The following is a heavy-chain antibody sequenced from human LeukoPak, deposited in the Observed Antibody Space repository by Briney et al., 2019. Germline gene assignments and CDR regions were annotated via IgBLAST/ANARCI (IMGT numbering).Heavy chain of an antibody. Sequence: ASVKVSCKASGYTFTSYAMHWVRQAPGQRLEWMGWINAGNGNTKYSQEFQGRVTTTRDTSASTAYMELSSLRSEDMAVYYCASGPRYYYYMDVWGKGTTVTVSS. J-gene: IGHJ6*03. V-gene: IGHV1-3*03. CDR3: ASGPRYYYYMDV. CDR1: GYTFTSYA. CDR2: INAGNGNT.